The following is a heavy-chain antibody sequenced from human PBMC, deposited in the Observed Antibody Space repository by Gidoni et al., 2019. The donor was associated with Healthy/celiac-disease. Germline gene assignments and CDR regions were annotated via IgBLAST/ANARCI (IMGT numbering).Heavy chain of an antibody. CDR3: ARALYYTKSGWFDP. D-gene: IGHD2-8*01. CDR2: IYYSGST. Sequence: WIGYIYYSGSTYYNPSLKSRVTISVDTSKNQFSLKLSSVTAADTAVYYCARALYYTKSGWFDPWGQGTLVTVSS. J-gene: IGHJ5*02. V-gene: IGHV4-31*02.